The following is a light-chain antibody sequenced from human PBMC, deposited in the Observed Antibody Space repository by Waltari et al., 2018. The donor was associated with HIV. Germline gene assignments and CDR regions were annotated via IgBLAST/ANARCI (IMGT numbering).Light chain of an antibody. J-gene: IGLJ3*02. Sequence: QSALNQPRSVSGSPGQSVTISCTAARPFVSASHYVPSYQQHPVKAPKLIRFGVNKRPSGVPDRFSGSTSGNTASLTITGLQADDEAHYYCCSYAGTSINWVFGGGTMLTVL. CDR3: CSYAGTSINWV. V-gene: IGLV2-11*01. CDR1: RPFVSASHY. CDR2: GVN.